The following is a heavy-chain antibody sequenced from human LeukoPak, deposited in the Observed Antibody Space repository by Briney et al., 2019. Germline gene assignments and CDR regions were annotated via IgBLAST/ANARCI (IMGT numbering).Heavy chain of an antibody. D-gene: IGHD4-17*01. J-gene: IGHJ4*02. CDR2: IYYSGST. V-gene: IGHV4-31*03. CDR3: ARDFYGDYVFDY. CDR1: GGSISSGGYY. Sequence: SQTLSLTCTVSGGSISSGGYYWSWIRQHPGTGLEWIGYIYYSGSTYYNPSLKSRVTISVDTSKNQFSLKLSSVTAADTAVYYCARDFYGDYVFDYWGQGTLVTVSS.